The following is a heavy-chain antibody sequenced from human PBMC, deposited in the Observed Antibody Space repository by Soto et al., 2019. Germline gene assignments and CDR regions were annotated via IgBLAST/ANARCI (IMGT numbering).Heavy chain of an antibody. Sequence: QVQLVQSGAEVKKPGASVKVSCKASGYTFTHYYMHWVRQAPGQGLEWMGIINPNGGSTTYAQRFRAGYTMTRDTSTSIVYRELSSLSSEDSAVYYCATSVNSAMAFDYWGQGTLVTVSS. J-gene: IGHJ4*02. CDR2: INPNGGST. V-gene: IGHV1-46*01. CDR1: GYTFTHYY. D-gene: IGHD5-18*01. CDR3: ATSVNSAMAFDY.